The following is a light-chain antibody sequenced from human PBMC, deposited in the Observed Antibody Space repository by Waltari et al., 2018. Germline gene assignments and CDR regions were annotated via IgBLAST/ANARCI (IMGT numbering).Light chain of an antibody. CDR2: DVS. J-gene: IGLJ2*01. CDR3: SSYTSSSTVV. Sequence: QSALTQPASVSGSPGQSITIPCTGTSSDVGGYNYVSWYQQHPGKAPKLMIHDVSKWPSGVSNRFTGSRSGNTASLTMSGLQAEDEADYDCSSYTSSSTVVFGGGTKLTVL. V-gene: IGLV2-14*01. CDR1: SSDVGGYNY.